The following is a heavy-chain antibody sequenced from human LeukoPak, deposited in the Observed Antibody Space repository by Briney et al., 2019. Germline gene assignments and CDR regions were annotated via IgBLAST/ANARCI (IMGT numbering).Heavy chain of an antibody. CDR3: AREIVLMMSDVASPYFMDV. CDR1: GASVNDYF. Sequence: SETLSLSCSVSGASVNDYFGGWIRQPPGRRLEWMGHVYSGGTSEYSPSLKGRVTISLDASNNQVSLSLTSSTAADTAVYYCAREIVLMMSDVASPYFMDVWGRGTTVTVAS. J-gene: IGHJ6*03. D-gene: IGHD3-16*01. V-gene: IGHV4-59*02. CDR2: VYSGGTS.